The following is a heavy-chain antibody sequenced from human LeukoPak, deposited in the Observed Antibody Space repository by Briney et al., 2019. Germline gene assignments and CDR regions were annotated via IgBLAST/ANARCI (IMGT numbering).Heavy chain of an antibody. CDR3: ARELVTMVRGSRGFDY. Sequence: GGSLRLSCAASGFTFSSYGMHWVRQAPGKGLEWVAFIRYDGSNKYYADSVKGRFTISRDNPKNTLYLQMNSLRAEDTAVYYCARELVTMVRGSRGFDYWGQGTLVTVSS. D-gene: IGHD3-10*01. J-gene: IGHJ4*02. CDR1: GFTFSSYG. CDR2: IRYDGSNK. V-gene: IGHV3-30*02.